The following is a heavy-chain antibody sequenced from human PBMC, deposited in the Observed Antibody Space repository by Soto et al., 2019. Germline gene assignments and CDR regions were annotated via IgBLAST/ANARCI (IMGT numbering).Heavy chain of an antibody. V-gene: IGHV4-31*03. CDR3: ARGNYDILTGYYGYNWFDP. Sequence: SETLSLTCTVSGGSISSGGYYWSWIRQHPGKGLEWIGYIYYSGSTYYNPSLKSRVTISVDTSKNQSSLKLSSVTAADTAVYYCARGNYDILTGYYGYNWFDPWGQGTLVTVSS. D-gene: IGHD3-9*01. J-gene: IGHJ5*02. CDR2: IYYSGST. CDR1: GGSISSGGYY.